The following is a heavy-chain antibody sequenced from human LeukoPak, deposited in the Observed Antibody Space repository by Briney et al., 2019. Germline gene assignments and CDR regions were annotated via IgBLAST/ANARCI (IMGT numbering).Heavy chain of an antibody. CDR1: GFTFSTSS. J-gene: IGHJ3*01. D-gene: IGHD3-10*01. CDR3: ARESNSYGPR. Sequence: PGGSLRLSCAASGFTFSTSSMSWVRQAPGKGLEWVANIKQDGSEIYYADSVKGRFTISRDNAKNSLYLQMNSLRAEDTAVYYCARESNSYGPRWGQGTMVTVSS. CDR2: IKQDGSEI. V-gene: IGHV3-7*01.